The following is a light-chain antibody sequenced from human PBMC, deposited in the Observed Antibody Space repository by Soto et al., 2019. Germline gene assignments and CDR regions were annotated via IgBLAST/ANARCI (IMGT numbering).Light chain of an antibody. CDR3: QQSYSSPPA. V-gene: IGKV1-39*01. J-gene: IGKJ5*01. CDR1: QSITRY. Sequence: DIQMTQSPSSRSASVGDRVTIISRASQSITRYLNWYTTTKGKETKILIYGASSLQSGVPSRLSGSGSETDVTLTISSLQPEDWATYYCQQSYSSPPAFGQGTRVEIK. CDR2: GAS.